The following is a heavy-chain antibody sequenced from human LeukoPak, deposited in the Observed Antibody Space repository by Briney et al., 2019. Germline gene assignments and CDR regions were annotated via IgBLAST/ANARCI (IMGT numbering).Heavy chain of an antibody. CDR2: MNPNSGNT. J-gene: IGHJ6*03. D-gene: IGHD4-17*01. CDR1: GYTFTSYD. CDR3: ARGSKAAVTIYYYYYMDD. Sequence: ASVKVSCKASGYTFTSYDINWVRQATGQGLEWMGWMNPNSGNTGYAQKFQGRVTMTMNTSISTAYMELSSLGSEDTAVYYCARGSKAAVTIYYYYYMDDWGKGTTVTVSS. V-gene: IGHV1-8*01.